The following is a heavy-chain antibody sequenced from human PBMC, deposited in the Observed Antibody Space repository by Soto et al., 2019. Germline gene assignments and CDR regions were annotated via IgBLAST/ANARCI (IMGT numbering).Heavy chain of an antibody. CDR2: ISAYNGNT. CDR3: ARCRILGATYYYYGMGV. Sequence: QVQLVQSGAEVKKPGASVKVSCKASGYTFTSYGISWVRQAPGQGLEWMGWISAYNGNTNYAQKLQGRVTMTTDTSTSTAYMELRSLISDDTAVYYCARCRILGATYYYYGMGVWGQGTTVTVSS. J-gene: IGHJ6*02. D-gene: IGHD1-26*01. V-gene: IGHV1-18*04. CDR1: GYTFTSYG.